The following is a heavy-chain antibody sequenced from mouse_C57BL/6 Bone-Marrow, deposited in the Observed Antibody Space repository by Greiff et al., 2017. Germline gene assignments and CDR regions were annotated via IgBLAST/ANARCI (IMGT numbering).Heavy chain of an antibody. J-gene: IGHJ4*01. V-gene: IGHV7-1*01. D-gene: IGHD6-1*01. Sequence: EVKLVESGGGLVQSGRSLRLSCATSGFTFSDFYMEWVRQAPGKGLEWIAASRNKANDYTTEYSASVKGRFIVSRDTSQSIIYLQMNALRAEDTAIYYCARDALSWKGGMDYWGQGTSVTVSS. CDR3: ARDALSWKGGMDY. CDR1: GFTFSDFY. CDR2: SRNKANDYTT.